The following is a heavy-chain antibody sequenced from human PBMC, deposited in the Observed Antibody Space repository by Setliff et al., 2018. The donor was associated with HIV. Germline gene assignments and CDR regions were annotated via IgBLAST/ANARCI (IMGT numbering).Heavy chain of an antibody. V-gene: IGHV1-3*01. D-gene: IGHD6-13*01. CDR2: INGGNGNT. CDR1: GYTFTRYN. J-gene: IGHJ2*01. CDR3: ARPAYSSTWVDWYFDL. Sequence: GASVKVSCKASGYTFTRYNIHWVRQAPGQRLEWMGWINGGNGNTKYSQKFQDSVTITRDTSANTAYLELSGLRSEDTALYYCARPAYSSTWVDWYFDLWGRGTLVTVSS.